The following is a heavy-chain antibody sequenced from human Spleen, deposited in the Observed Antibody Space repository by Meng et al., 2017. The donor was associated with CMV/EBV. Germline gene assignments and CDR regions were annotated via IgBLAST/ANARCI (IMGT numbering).Heavy chain of an antibody. CDR3: ARVLYYYGSASNFDH. CDR1: GGSINSRDYY. Sequence: SETLSLTCPVSGGSINSRDYYWSWVRQYPGRGLEWVGHIYYSGATYYTPSLRSRLIISLDTSKNQFSLRLSSVTAADTAVYFCARVLYYYGSASNFDHWGQGTMVTVSS. D-gene: IGHD3-10*01. CDR2: IYYSGAT. V-gene: IGHV4-31*03. J-gene: IGHJ4*02.